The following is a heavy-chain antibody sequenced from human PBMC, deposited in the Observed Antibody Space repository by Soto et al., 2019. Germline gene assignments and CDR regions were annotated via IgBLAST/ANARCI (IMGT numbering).Heavy chain of an antibody. Sequence: EVQVVESGGGLIQPGGSLRLSCTASGFTVSSNYMSWVRQAPGKGLEWVSIIYSGGSPHYADSVKGRFIIYRDNAKNTVYLQMNSLRAEDTAVYYCVRGNSNIFRFDPWGQGTLVTVSS. CDR1: GFTVSSNY. J-gene: IGHJ5*02. V-gene: IGHV3-53*01. D-gene: IGHD3-3*02. CDR3: VRGNSNIFRFDP. CDR2: IYSGGSP.